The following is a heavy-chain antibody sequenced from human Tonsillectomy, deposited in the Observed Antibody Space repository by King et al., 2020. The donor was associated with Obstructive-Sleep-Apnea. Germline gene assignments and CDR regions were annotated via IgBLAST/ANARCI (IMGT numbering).Heavy chain of an antibody. D-gene: IGHD3-3*02. CDR3: ARVLEGAGFYYYYGMDV. Sequence: QVQLVESGGGVVQPGRSLRLSCAASGFTFNSYAMHWVRQAPGKGLEWVAVISYDVSNKYYAVSVKGRFTISRDNSKNTPFLQKNSLRAEDTAVYYCARVLEGAGFYYYYGMDVWGQGTTVTVSS. CDR2: ISYDVSNK. J-gene: IGHJ6*02. CDR1: GFTFNSYA. V-gene: IGHV3-30*04.